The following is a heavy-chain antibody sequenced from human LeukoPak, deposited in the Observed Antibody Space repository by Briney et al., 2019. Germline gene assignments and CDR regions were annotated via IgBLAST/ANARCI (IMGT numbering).Heavy chain of an antibody. CDR1: GYTFTGYY. CDR2: INPNSGGT. D-gene: IGHD3-9*01. Sequence: ASVKVSCKASGYTFTGYYMHWVRQAPGQGLEWMGRINPNSGGTNYAQKFQGRVTMTTDTSTSTAYMELRSLRSDDTAVYYCARDYDILTGYYTYGMDVWGQGTTVTVSS. CDR3: ARDYDILTGYYTYGMDV. V-gene: IGHV1-2*06. J-gene: IGHJ6*02.